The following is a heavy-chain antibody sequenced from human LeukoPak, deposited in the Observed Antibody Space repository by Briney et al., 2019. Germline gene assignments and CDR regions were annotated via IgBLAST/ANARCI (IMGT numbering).Heavy chain of an antibody. CDR2: ISSSSSYI. Sequence: PGGSLRLSCAASGFTFSSYSMNWVRQAPGKGLEWVSSISSSSSYIYYADSVKGRFTISRDNAKNSLYLQMNSLRAEDTAVYYCARVGGNTARAFDIWGQGTMVTVSS. J-gene: IGHJ3*02. D-gene: IGHD4-23*01. CDR3: ARVGGNTARAFDI. V-gene: IGHV3-21*01. CDR1: GFTFSSYS.